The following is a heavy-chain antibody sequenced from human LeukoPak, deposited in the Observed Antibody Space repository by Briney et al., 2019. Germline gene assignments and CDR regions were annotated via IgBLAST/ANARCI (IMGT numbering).Heavy chain of an antibody. CDR1: GGSFSGYY. Sequence: SETLSLTCAVYGGSFSGYYWSWIRQPPGKGLEWIGEINYSGSTNYNPSLKSRVTISVDTSKSQFSLKLSSVTAADTAVYYCARAHAGEGDGYNLSNREIDYWGQGTLVTVSS. CDR2: INYSGST. CDR3: ARAHAGEGDGYNLSNREIDY. V-gene: IGHV4-34*01. D-gene: IGHD5-24*01. J-gene: IGHJ4*02.